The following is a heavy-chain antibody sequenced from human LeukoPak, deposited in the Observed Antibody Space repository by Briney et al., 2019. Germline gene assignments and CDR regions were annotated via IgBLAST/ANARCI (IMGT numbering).Heavy chain of an antibody. V-gene: IGHV3-23*01. D-gene: IGHD4-17*01. J-gene: IGHJ4*02. CDR3: AKGLGGATVTFFDY. CDR1: GFTFSGYA. Sequence: PGGSLRLSCAASGFTFSGYAMSWVRQAPGKGLEWVSVISGSVGNTYYADSVKGRFTISRDNSKNTLYLQMNSLRAEDSAVYYCAKGLGGATVTFFDYWGQGTLVTVSS. CDR2: ISGSVGNT.